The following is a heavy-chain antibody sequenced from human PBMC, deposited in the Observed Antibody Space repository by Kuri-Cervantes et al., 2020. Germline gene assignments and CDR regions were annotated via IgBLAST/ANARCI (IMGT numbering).Heavy chain of an antibody. D-gene: IGHD3-9*01. V-gene: IGHV3-33*08. CDR1: GFTFSSYA. CDR3: ARDRSILTGYSFPDY. Sequence: GESLKISCAASGFTFSSYAMHWVRQAPGKGLEWVAVIWYDGSNKYYADSVKGRFTISRDNSKNTLYLQMNSLRAEDTAVYYCARDRSILTGYSFPDYWGQGTLVTVSS. CDR2: IWYDGSNK. J-gene: IGHJ4*02.